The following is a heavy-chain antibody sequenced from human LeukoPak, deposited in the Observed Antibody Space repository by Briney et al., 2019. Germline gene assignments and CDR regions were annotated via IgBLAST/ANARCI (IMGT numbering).Heavy chain of an antibody. CDR3: EKRVSGRYSSGWYFDD. CDR1: GFTFSAYA. CDR2: INSYGTNT. V-gene: IGHV3-23*01. D-gene: IGHD6-19*01. J-gene: IGHJ4*02. Sequence: GGSLRLSCAASGFTFSAYAMTWVRQAPGKGLEWVSAINSYGTNTYDAASVKGRFTISRDNSNNTLFLQMNRLRAEDTAVYYCEKRVSGRYSSGWYFDDWGRGTLVTVSS.